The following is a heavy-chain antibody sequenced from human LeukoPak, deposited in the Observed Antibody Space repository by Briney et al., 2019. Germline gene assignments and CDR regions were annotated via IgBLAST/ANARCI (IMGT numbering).Heavy chain of an antibody. V-gene: IGHV3-30*18. CDR3: AKDRDYYGSGSFMDV. J-gene: IGHJ6*02. D-gene: IGHD3-10*01. CDR1: GFTFSSYG. CDR2: ISYDGSNK. Sequence: GRSLRLSCAASGFTFSSYGMHWVRQAPGKGLEWVAVISYDGSNKYYADSVKGRFTISRDNSKNTLYLQMNSLRAEDTAVYYCAKDRDYYGSGSFMDVWGQGTTVTVSS.